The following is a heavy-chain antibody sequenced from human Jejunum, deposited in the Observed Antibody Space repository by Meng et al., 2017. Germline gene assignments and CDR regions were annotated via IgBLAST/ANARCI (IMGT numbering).Heavy chain of an antibody. CDR3: ATSYGTRLKADAFDI. CDR1: GFSFTNYA. J-gene: IGHJ3*02. Sequence: GESLKISCAASGFSFTNYAMHWVRQAPGKGLEWVALISYDGSNKYYADAVKGRFTVSRDNSKNTMYLQMNSLRAEDTAVYYCATSYGTRLKADAFDIWGQGTMVTVSS. V-gene: IGHV3-30*14. CDR2: ISYDGSNK. D-gene: IGHD1-14*01.